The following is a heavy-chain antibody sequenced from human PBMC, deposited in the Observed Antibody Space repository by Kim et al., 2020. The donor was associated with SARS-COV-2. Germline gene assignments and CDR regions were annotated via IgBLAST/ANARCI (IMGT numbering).Heavy chain of an antibody. V-gene: IGHV4-4*07. CDR2: IYTSGST. J-gene: IGHJ4*02. CDR1: GGSISSYY. CDR3: ARDSYGVTFGGVIVFDY. D-gene: IGHD3-16*02. Sequence: SETLSLTCTVSGGSISSYYWSWIRQPAGKGLEWIGRIYTSGSTNYNPSLKSRVTMSVDTSKNQFSLKLSSVTAADTAVYYCARDSYGVTFGGVIVFDYWGQGTLVTISS.